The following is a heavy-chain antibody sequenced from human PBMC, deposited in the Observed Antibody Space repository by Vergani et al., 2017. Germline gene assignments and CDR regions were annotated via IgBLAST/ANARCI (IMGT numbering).Heavy chain of an antibody. V-gene: IGHV3-13*01. D-gene: IGHD1/OR15-1a*01. J-gene: IGHJ4*02. Sequence: EVQLVESGGGLVQPGGSLRLSCAASGFTFSSYDMHWVRQATGKGLEWVSAIGTAGDTYYPGSVKGRFTISRENAKNSLYLQMNSLRAEDTAVYYCARVMAGTPPYYFDYWGQGTLVTVSS. CDR3: ARVMAGTPPYYFDY. CDR2: IGTAGDT. CDR1: GFTFSSYD.